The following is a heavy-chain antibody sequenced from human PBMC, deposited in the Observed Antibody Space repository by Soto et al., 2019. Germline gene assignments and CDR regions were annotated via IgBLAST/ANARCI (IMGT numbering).Heavy chain of an antibody. Sequence: SETLSLPWSVSDGSINNYYWSWIRQPPGKGLEWIGYIYSTGRTYYSPSHKSRVTMSVDTSKNQFSLKVNSVTAADTAVYYCARRVVRGVTNWFERWGQGTLVTVS. CDR3: ARRVVRGVTNWFER. CDR2: IYSTGRT. D-gene: IGHD3-10*01. CDR1: DGSINNYY. J-gene: IGHJ5*02. V-gene: IGHV4-59*08.